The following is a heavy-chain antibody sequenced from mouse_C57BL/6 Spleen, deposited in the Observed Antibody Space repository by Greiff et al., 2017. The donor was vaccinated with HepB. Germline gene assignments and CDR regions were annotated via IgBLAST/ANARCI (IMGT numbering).Heavy chain of an antibody. D-gene: IGHD1-1*01. J-gene: IGHJ2*01. CDR3: ARDYGSSYVY. CDR1: GYSFTSYY. Sequence: VQLQQSGPELVKPGASVKISCKASGYSFTSYYIHWVKQRPGQGLEWIGWIYPGSGNTKYNEKFKGKATLTADTSSSTAYMQLSSLTSEDSAVYYCARDYGSSYVYWGQGTTLTVSS. CDR2: IYPGSGNT. V-gene: IGHV1-66*01.